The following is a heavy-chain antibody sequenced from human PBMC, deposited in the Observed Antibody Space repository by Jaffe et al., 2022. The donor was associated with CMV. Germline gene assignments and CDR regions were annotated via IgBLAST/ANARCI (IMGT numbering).Heavy chain of an antibody. J-gene: IGHJ3*02. D-gene: IGHD3-22*01. CDR2: ISSSSSYI. CDR3: ARDLSMTNDAFDI. V-gene: IGHV3-21*01. CDR1: GFTFSSYS. Sequence: EVQLVESGGGLVKPGGSLRLSCAASGFTFSSYSMNWVRQAPGKGLEWVSSISSSSSYIYYADSVKGRFTISRDNAKNSLYLQMNSLRAEDTAVYYCARDLSMTNDAFDIWGQGTMVTVSS.